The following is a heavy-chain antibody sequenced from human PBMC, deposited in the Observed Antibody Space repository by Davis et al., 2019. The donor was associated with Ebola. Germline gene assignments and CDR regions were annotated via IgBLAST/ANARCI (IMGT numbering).Heavy chain of an antibody. D-gene: IGHD5-24*01. CDR3: ARDGYKSTAVDY. J-gene: IGHJ4*02. CDR2: INWNGGST. CDR1: GFTFDDYA. V-gene: IGHV3-20*04. Sequence: GESLKISCAASGFTFDDYAMTWVRQAPGKGLEWVSGINWNGGSTGYADSVKGRFTISRDNAKNSLYLQMNSLRAEDTAVYYCARDGYKSTAVDYWGQGTLVTVS.